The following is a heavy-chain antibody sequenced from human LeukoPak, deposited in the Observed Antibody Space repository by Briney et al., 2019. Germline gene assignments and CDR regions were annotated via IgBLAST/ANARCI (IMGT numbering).Heavy chain of an antibody. Sequence: SETLSLTCTVSGGSISSGSYYWSWIRQPAGKGLEWIGRIYTSGSTNYNPSLKSRVTISVDTSKNQFSLKLSPVTAADTAVYYCASGDSSGCYDYWGQGTLVTVSS. CDR1: GGSISSGSYY. D-gene: IGHD3-22*01. CDR2: IYTSGST. CDR3: ASGDSSGCYDY. J-gene: IGHJ4*02. V-gene: IGHV4-61*02.